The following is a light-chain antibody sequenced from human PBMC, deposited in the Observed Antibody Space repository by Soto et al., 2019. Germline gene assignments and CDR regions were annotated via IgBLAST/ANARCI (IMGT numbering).Light chain of an antibody. V-gene: IGLV2-14*01. CDR1: SSDGGGYNY. J-gene: IGLJ1*01. CDR2: EVS. Sequence: QSALTQPASVSGSPGQSITISCTGNSSDGGGYNYVSWHQQHPGKAPKLMIFEVSYRPSGVSDRFSGSKSGNTASLTISGLQADDEADYYCSSNTRSSLYVFGTGTKLTVL. CDR3: SSNTRSSLYV.